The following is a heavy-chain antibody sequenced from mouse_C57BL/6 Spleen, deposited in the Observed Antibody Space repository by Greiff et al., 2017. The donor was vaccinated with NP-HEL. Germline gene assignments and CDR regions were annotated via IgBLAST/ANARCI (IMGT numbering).Heavy chain of an antibody. J-gene: IGHJ4*01. D-gene: IGHD6-1*01. CDR2: IYPGDGDT. CDR3: ARRQGHYAMDY. Sequence: QVQLQQSGPELVKPGASVKISCKASGYAFSSSWMNWVKQRPGKGLEWIGRIYPGDGDTNYNGKFKGKATLTADKSSSTAYMQLSSLTSEDSAVYFCARRQGHYAMDYWGQGTSVTVSS. CDR1: GYAFSSSW. V-gene: IGHV1-82*01.